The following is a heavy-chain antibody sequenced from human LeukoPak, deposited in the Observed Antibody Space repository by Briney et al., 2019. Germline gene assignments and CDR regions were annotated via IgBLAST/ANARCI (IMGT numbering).Heavy chain of an antibody. CDR1: GASLRGSY. CDR2: IDHSGST. V-gene: IGHV4-34*01. D-gene: IGHD2-2*01. Sequence: SETLSLTCAVQGASLRGSYWSWIRQPPGKGLQWIGQIDHSGSTHSIPSLKSRVTISLDTSQSQVSLKVNSVTAADTAVYYCATVGVVPAANRIDYYYYGMDVWGQGTTVTVSS. J-gene: IGHJ6*02. CDR3: ATVGVVPAANRIDYYYYGMDV.